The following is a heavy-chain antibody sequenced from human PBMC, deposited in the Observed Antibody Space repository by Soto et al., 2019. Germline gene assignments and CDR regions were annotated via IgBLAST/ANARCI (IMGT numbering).Heavy chain of an antibody. D-gene: IGHD6-19*01. J-gene: IGHJ6*02. CDR3: ARGVAVADLYYYYYYGMDV. V-gene: IGHV3-11*01. CDR2: ISSSGSTI. Sequence: GGSLRLSCAASGFTFSDYYISWIRQAPGKGLEWVSYISSSGSTIYYADSVKGRFTISRDNAKNSLYLQMNSLRAEDTAVYYCARGVAVADLYYYYYYGMDVWGQGTTVTVSS. CDR1: GFTFSDYY.